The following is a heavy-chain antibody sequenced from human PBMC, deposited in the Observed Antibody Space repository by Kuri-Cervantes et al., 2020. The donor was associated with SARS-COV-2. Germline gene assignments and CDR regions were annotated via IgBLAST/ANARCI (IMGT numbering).Heavy chain of an antibody. V-gene: IGHV3-33*01. Sequence: GESLKISCAASGFTFSSYGMHWVRQAPGKGLEWVAVIWYDGSNKYHADSVKGRFTISRDNSKNTLYLQMNSLRAEDTAVYYCARDLVVSSGWDYYMDVWGKGTTVTVSS. J-gene: IGHJ6*03. D-gene: IGHD6-19*01. CDR1: GFTFSSYG. CDR3: ARDLVVSSGWDYYMDV. CDR2: IWYDGSNK.